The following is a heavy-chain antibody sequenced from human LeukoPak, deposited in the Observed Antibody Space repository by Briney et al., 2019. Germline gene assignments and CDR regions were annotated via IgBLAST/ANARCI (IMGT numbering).Heavy chain of an antibody. J-gene: IGHJ4*02. CDR2: IYPDDSDT. Sequence: GESLKISCRGSGYTFTNYWIGLVRQTPGKGLEWMGIIYPDDSDTRYSPSFQGQVTMSADKSINTAYLQWSSLKASETAMYYCARVRYYYDSTGFYYFDYWGQGTLVTVSS. D-gene: IGHD3-22*01. CDR3: ARVRYYYDSTGFYYFDY. CDR1: GYTFTNYW. V-gene: IGHV5-51*01.